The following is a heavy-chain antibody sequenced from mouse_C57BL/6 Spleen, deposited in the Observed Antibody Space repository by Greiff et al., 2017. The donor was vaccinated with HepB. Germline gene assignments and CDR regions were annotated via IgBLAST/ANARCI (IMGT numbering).Heavy chain of an antibody. CDR1: GYTFTDYE. CDR2: IDPETGGT. D-gene: IGHD1-1*01. V-gene: IGHV1-15*01. Sequence: QVHVKQSGAELVRPGASVTLSCKASGYTFTDYEMHWVKQTPVHGLEWIGAIDPETGGTAYNQKFKGKAILTADKSSSTAYMELRSLTSEDSAVYYCTRNSPRFYYGSSYVLYYYAMDYWGQGTSVTVSS. J-gene: IGHJ4*01. CDR3: TRNSPRFYYGSSYVLYYYAMDY.